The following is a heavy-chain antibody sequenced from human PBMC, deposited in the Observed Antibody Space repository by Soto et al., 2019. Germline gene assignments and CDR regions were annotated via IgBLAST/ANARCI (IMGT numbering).Heavy chain of an antibody. CDR2: IYYSGST. J-gene: IGHJ6*03. CDR1: GGSISDYY. D-gene: IGHD4-17*01. CDR3: ARTPLYGDYGKYYYYYYMDV. Sequence: SETLTLTCTVSGGSISDYYWSWIRQPPGKGLEWIGYIYYSGSTNYNPSLKSRVTISVDTSKNQFSLKLSSVTAADTAVYYCARTPLYGDYGKYYYYYYMDVWGKGTTVNVSS. V-gene: IGHV4-59*08.